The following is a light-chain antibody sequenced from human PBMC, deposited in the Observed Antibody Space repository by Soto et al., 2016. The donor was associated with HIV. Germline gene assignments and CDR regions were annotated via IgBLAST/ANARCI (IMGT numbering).Light chain of an antibody. V-gene: IGLV3-21*03. CDR2: DDA. Sequence: SYVLTQSPSVSVAPGKTAEIPCGGNNIGSKSVHWYQQKPGQAPVLVLFDDAERPSGIPERFSGSNSGHTATLTISRVEAGDEADYYCQVWDSSSDHWVFGGGTKLTVL. J-gene: IGLJ3*02. CDR1: NIGSKS. CDR3: QVWDSSSDHWV.